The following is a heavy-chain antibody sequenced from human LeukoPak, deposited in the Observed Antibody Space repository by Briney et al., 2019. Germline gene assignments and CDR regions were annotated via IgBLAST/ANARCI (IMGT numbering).Heavy chain of an antibody. V-gene: IGHV1-2*02. CDR3: ATSGAFDY. J-gene: IGHJ4*02. Sequence: EASVKVSCKASGYTFTDYYIHWVRQAPGQGLEWMGWTNPKTGDTNCTQKFQGRVTMARDTSISTAYMELSRLRSDDTAVYYCATSGAFDYWGQGTLVTVSS. CDR2: TNPKTGDT. CDR1: GYTFTDYY. D-gene: IGHD1-26*01.